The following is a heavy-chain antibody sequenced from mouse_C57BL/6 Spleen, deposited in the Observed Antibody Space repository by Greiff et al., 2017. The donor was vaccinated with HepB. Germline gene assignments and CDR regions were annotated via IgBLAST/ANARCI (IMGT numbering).Heavy chain of an antibody. CDR2: IDPSDSYT. Sequence: VQLQQPGAELVKPGASVKLSCKASGYTFTSYWMQWVKQRPGQGLEWIGEIDPSDSYTNYNQKFKGKATLTVDTSSSTAYMQLSSLTSEDSAVYYCASWGDGTGFAYWGQGTLVTVSA. D-gene: IGHD4-1*01. CDR1: GYTFTSYW. V-gene: IGHV1-50*01. CDR3: ASWGDGTGFAY. J-gene: IGHJ3*01.